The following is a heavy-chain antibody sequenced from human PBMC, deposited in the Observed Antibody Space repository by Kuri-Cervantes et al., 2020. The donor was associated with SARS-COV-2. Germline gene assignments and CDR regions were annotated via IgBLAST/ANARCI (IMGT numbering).Heavy chain of an antibody. V-gene: IGHV4-30-4*08. D-gene: IGHD6-6*01. Sequence: LRLSCTVSGGSIGSSSYYWSWIRQPPGKGLEWIGYIYYSGSTCYNPSLKSRVTISVDTSKNQFSLKLSSVTAADTAVYYCARSLQLVRFDYWGQGTLVTVSS. J-gene: IGHJ4*02. CDR2: IYYSGST. CDR3: ARSLQLVRFDY. CDR1: GGSIGSSSYY.